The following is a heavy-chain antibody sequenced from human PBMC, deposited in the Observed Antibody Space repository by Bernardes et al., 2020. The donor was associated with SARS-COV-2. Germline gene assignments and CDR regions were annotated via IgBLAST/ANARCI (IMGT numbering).Heavy chain of an antibody. CDR3: ATESPGYTYGQSPDAFDI. CDR2: VYYTGST. V-gene: IGHV4-59*01. Sequence: SETLSLTCTVSGGSLSSYYCTWIRQPPGKGLEWIGYVYYTGSTSYNPSLKSRVSISLDMSKSQFSLKLSSLTAADTAVYYCATESPGYTYGQSPDAFDIWGQGTMVTVSS. J-gene: IGHJ3*02. CDR1: GGSLSSYY. D-gene: IGHD5-18*01.